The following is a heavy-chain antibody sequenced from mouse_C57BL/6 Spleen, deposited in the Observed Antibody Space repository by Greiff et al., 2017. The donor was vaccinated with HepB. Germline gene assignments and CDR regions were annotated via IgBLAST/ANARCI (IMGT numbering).Heavy chain of an antibody. Sequence: EVKLVESGGGLVKPGGSLKLSCAASGFTFSSYAMSWVRQTPEKRLEWVATISDGGSYTYYPDNVKGRFTISRDNAKNNLYLQMSHLKSEDTAMYYCARGTLNYYGSSYYFDYWGQGTTLTVSS. V-gene: IGHV5-4*03. CDR2: ISDGGSYT. CDR1: GFTFSSYA. CDR3: ARGTLNYYGSSYYFDY. D-gene: IGHD1-1*01. J-gene: IGHJ2*01.